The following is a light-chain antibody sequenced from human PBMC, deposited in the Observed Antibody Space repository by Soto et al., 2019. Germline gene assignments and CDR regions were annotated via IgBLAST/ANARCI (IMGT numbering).Light chain of an antibody. V-gene: IGLV2-14*01. CDR2: SVS. CDR1: ISDIGTYDH. CDR3: ISYTVSRSYV. J-gene: IGLJ1*01. Sequence: QSLLTQPASLSGSPGQSITISCSGTISDIGTYDHVAWYQQFAGKSPKLMIYSVSNRPSGVSTRFSGSKSGNTASLTISGLQTEDEADYYCISYTVSRSYVFGTGTKVNVL.